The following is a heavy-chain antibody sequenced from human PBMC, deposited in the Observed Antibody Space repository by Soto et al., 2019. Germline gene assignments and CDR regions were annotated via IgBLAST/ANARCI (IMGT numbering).Heavy chain of an antibody. CDR1: GGTFSSYA. J-gene: IGHJ6*04. CDR2: IIPIFGTA. V-gene: IGHV1-69*13. CDR3: ARDNSYYYYGMDV. Sequence: SVKVSCKASGGTFSSYAISWVRQAPGQGLEWMGGIIPIFGTANYAQKFQGRVTITADESTGTAYMELSSLRSEDTAVYYCARDNSYYYYGMDVWGKGTTVTVSS.